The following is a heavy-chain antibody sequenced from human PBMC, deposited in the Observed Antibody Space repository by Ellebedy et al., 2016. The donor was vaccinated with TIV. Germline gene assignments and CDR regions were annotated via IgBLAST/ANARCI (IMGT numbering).Heavy chain of an antibody. J-gene: IGHJ4*02. D-gene: IGHD2-21*02. V-gene: IGHV1-18*01. CDR3: VREVTTKTSFHY. CDR1: GYTFINYG. CDR2: INPDNGNT. Sequence: ASVKVSCKASGYTFINYGISWVRQAPGQGLEWMGWINPDNGNTDFAQNLQGRVTMTTDTSTSTAHMELWNLRSDDTAMYFCVREVTTKTSFHYWGQGSLVTVSS.